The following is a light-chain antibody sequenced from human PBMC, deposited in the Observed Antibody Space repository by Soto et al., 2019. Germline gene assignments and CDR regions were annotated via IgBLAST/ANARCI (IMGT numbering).Light chain of an antibody. CDR2: EVS. J-gene: IGLJ2*01. CDR1: SSDVGGYNY. V-gene: IGLV2-14*01. CDR3: SSDTSRSTRVV. Sequence: QSLLTQPASVSGSPGQSITISCTGTSSDVGGYNYVSWYQQHPGKAPKLMIYEVSNRPSGVSNRFSGSKSGNTASLTISGLQAEDEADYYCSSDTSRSTRVVCGGGTQLIV.